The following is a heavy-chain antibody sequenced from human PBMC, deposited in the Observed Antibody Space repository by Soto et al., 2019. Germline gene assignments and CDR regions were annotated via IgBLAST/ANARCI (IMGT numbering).Heavy chain of an antibody. CDR1: GGSISSYY. CDR3: ASTSDNASGYAFDY. D-gene: IGHD5-12*01. J-gene: IGHJ4*02. Sequence: SETLSLTCTVSGGSISSYYWSWIRQPPGKGLEWIGYIYYSGSTNYNPSLKSRVTISVDTSKNQFSLKLSSVTAADTAVYYCASTSDNASGYAFDYWGQGTLVTVSS. CDR2: IYYSGST. V-gene: IGHV4-59*01.